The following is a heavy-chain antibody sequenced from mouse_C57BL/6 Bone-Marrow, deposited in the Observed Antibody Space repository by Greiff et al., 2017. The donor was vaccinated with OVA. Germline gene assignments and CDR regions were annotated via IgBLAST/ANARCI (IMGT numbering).Heavy chain of an antibody. V-gene: IGHV5-4*01. D-gene: IGHD1-1*01. CDR1: GFTFSSYA. J-gene: IGHJ2*01. CDR2: ISDGGSYT. Sequence: EVQLVESGGGLVKPGGSLKLSCAASGFTFSSYAMSWVRQTPEKRLEWVATISDGGSYTYYPDNVKGRFTIYRDNAKTNLYLQMSHLKSEDTAVYYCARESLYGSKGYWGQGTTLTVSS. CDR3: ARESLYGSKGY.